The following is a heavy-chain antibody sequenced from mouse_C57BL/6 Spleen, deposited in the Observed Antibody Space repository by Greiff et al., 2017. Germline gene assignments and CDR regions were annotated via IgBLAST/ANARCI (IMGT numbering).Heavy chain of an antibody. V-gene: IGHV5-17*01. D-gene: IGHD2-14*01. J-gene: IGHJ4*01. CDR3: AREIGAYAMDY. Sequence: EVQLVESGGGLVKPGGSLKLSCAASGFTFSDYGMHWVRQAPEKGLEWVAYISSGSSTIYYADTVTGRFTISRDNAKNTLFLQMTSLRSEDTAMYYCAREIGAYAMDYWGQGTSVTVSS. CDR2: ISSGSSTI. CDR1: GFTFSDYG.